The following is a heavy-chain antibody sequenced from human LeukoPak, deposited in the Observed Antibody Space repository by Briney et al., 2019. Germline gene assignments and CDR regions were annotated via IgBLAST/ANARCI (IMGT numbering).Heavy chain of an antibody. D-gene: IGHD1-7*01. Sequence: GGSLRLSCAASGFTVSSNYMSWVRQAPGEGLEWVSVIYSGGSTYYADSVKGRFTISRDNSKNTLYLQMNSLRAEDTAVYYCARDRGKYNWNYGGNWFDPWGQGTLVTVSS. CDR2: IYSGGST. CDR3: ARDRGKYNWNYGGNWFDP. CDR1: GFTVSSNY. J-gene: IGHJ5*02. V-gene: IGHV3-53*01.